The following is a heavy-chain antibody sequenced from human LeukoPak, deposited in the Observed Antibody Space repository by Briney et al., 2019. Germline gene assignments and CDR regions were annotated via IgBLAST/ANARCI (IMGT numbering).Heavy chain of an antibody. D-gene: IGHD2-15*01. J-gene: IGHJ5*02. Sequence: ASVKVSCKASGYTFTSYDINWVRQAPGQGLEWMGWMNPSNGDTGYAQKFQGRVTMTRSTSISTAYMELSSLRSEDTAVYYCARGLGSSLSSHNYFDPWGQGTLVTVSS. CDR1: GYTFTSYD. CDR2: MNPSNGDT. CDR3: ARGLGSSLSSHNYFDP. V-gene: IGHV1-8*01.